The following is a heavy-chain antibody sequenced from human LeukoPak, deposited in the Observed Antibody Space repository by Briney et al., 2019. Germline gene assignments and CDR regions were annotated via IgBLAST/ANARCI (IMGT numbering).Heavy chain of an antibody. Sequence: GGSLRLSCAASGFTFSSYAMHWVRQAPGKGLEWVALIWYDGNKKYFEDSVKGRFTISRDNPKNTLYLQMNSLRAEDTAVYYCARDQDGSGSYYLTYYFDYWGQGTLVTVSS. CDR1: GFTFSSYA. CDR2: IWYDGNKK. V-gene: IGHV3-33*01. D-gene: IGHD3-10*01. CDR3: ARDQDGSGSYYLTYYFDY. J-gene: IGHJ4*02.